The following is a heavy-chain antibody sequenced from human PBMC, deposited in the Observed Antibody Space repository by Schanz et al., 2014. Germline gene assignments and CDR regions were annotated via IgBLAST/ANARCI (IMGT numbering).Heavy chain of an antibody. CDR2: LSEGGGGT. Sequence: EMQLLESGGGLAQPGGSLRLSCAASGFTLSNYAMSWVRQAPGKGLEWVSALSEGGGGTHYADSVRGRFTISRDNAKNTLYLQMNTLRAEDTAVYYCARKMKLGVYGGKGHDALESWGQGTMVTVSS. J-gene: IGHJ3*02. V-gene: IGHV3-23*01. CDR1: GFTLSNYA. D-gene: IGHD4-17*01. CDR3: ARKMKLGVYGGKGHDALES.